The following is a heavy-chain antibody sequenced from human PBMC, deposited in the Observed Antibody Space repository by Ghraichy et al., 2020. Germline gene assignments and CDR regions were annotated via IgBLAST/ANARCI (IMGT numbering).Heavy chain of an antibody. CDR2: INPNSGGT. J-gene: IGHJ3*02. CDR1: GYTFTGYY. D-gene: IGHD1-1*01. V-gene: IGHV1-2*06. CDR3: ARLRGSSYNSDAFDI. Sequence: ASVKVSCKASGYTFTGYYMHWVRQAPGQGLEWMGRINPNSGGTNYAQKFQGRVTMTRDTSISTAYMELSRLRSDDTAVYYCARLRGSSYNSDAFDIWGQGTMVTVSS.